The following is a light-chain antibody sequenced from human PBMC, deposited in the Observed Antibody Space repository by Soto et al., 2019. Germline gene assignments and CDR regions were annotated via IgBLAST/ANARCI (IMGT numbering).Light chain of an antibody. CDR1: QSISSG. CDR3: HQYNGLFYT. V-gene: IGKV1-5*01. CDR2: DAS. J-gene: IGKJ2*01. Sequence: DIQMTQSPSTLSASVGDRVTITCRASQSISSGLDWYQQKPGKAPKVLIYDASTLETGVPSRFSGSGSGTEFTLSIDSLQPGDFATYFCHQYNGLFYTFGQGTELEIK.